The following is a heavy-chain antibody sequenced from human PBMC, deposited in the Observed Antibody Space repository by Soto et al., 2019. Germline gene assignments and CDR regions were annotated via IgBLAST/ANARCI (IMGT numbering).Heavy chain of an antibody. CDR1: GFTFDDYA. CDR2: ISWNSGSI. J-gene: IGHJ4*02. D-gene: IGHD6-19*01. CDR3: AKDVTGYSSGWEMFDY. V-gene: IGHV3-9*01. Sequence: EVQLVEPGGGLVQPGRSLRLSCAASGFTFDDYAMHWVRQAPGKGLEWVSGISWNSGSIGYADSVKGRFTISRDNAKNSLYLQMNSLRAEDTALYYCAKDVTGYSSGWEMFDYWGQGTLVTVSS.